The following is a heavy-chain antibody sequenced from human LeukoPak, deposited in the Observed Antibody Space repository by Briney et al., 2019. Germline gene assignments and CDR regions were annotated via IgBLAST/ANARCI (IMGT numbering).Heavy chain of an antibody. CDR2: INPSGGST. V-gene: IGHV1-46*01. CDR3: ARALVGAPRPNDAFDL. CDR1: GYTFTRYY. J-gene: IGHJ3*01. Sequence: ASVKVSCKASGYTFTRYYMHWVRQAPGQGLKWMGIINPSGGSTSYAQKFQGRVTMTRDTSTSTVYMELSSLRSEDTAVYYCARALVGAPRPNDAFDLWGQGTMVTVSS. D-gene: IGHD1-26*01.